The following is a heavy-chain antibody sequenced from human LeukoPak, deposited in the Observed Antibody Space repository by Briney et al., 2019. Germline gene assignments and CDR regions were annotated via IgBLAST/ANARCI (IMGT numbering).Heavy chain of an antibody. CDR2: IYHSGST. Sequence: PSETLSLTCAVSGGSISSSNWWSWVRQPPGKGLEWIGEIYHSGSTNYNPSLKSRVTISVDKSKNQFSLKLSSVTAADTAVYYCARESSGFGELTPSWGQGTLVTVSS. CDR3: ARESSGFGELTPS. D-gene: IGHD3-10*01. CDR1: GGSISSSNW. J-gene: IGHJ4*02. V-gene: IGHV4-4*02.